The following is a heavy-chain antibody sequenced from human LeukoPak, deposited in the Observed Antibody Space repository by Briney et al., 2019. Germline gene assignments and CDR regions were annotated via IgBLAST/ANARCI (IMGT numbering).Heavy chain of an antibody. CDR1: GFSFCSDN. J-gene: IGHJ4*02. V-gene: IGHV3-33*01. CDR2: IWYDGSNK. Sequence: GRSLRLSLAASGFSFCSDNMHSVRQAPGKGLEWVAVIWYDGSNKYCADSVKGRFTIYRDNSKNTLYVQMNSLRVEDTTVYYCGRDLCGSYGYFDYWGQGTLVTVSS. D-gene: IGHD1-26*01. CDR3: GRDLCGSYGYFDY.